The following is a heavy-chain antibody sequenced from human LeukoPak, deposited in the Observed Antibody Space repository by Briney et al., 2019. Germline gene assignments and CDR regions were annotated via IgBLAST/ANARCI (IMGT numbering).Heavy chain of an antibody. D-gene: IGHD5-12*01. Sequence: GGSLRLSCAASGFTFSSYSMNWVRQAPGKGLEWVSAISGSGGSTYYADSVKGRFTISRDNAKNSLYLQMNSLRAEDTALYYCAKDMNSGYDHGGFDYWGQGTLVTVSS. V-gene: IGHV3-21*04. J-gene: IGHJ4*02. CDR3: AKDMNSGYDHGGFDY. CDR1: GFTFSSYS. CDR2: ISGSGGST.